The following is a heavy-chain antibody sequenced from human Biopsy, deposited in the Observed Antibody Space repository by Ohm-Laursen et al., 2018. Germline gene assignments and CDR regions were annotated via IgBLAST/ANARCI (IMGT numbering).Heavy chain of an antibody. Sequence: SLRLSCAASGFSFSSYSMNWVRQPPGKGLEWISYISETSSHIYDADSVKGRFTVARDNAKNSLYLQLNSLRAEDTAVYYCARDSRRTAREGGMDVWGQGTTVTVSS. CDR3: ARDSRRTAREGGMDV. CDR1: GFSFSSYS. V-gene: IGHV3-21*01. CDR2: ISETSSHI. D-gene: IGHD6-6*01. J-gene: IGHJ6*02.